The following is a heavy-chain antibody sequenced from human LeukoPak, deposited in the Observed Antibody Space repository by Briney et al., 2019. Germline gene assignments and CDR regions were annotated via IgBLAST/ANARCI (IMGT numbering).Heavy chain of an antibody. J-gene: IGHJ5*02. CDR1: GGSISSYY. V-gene: IGHV4-4*07. CDR2: IYTSGST. CDR3: ARDPENNWFDP. Sequence: SETLSLTCTVSGGSISSYYWSWIRQPAGKGLEWIGRIYTSGSTNYNPSLKSRVTISVDTSKNQFSLKLSSVAAADRAVDYCARDPENNWFDPWGQGTLVTVSS.